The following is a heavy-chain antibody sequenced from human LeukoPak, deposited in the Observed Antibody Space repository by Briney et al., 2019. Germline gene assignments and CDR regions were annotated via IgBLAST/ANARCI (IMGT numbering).Heavy chain of an antibody. D-gene: IGHD2-2*01. CDR3: ARDSITVSVGAFDI. V-gene: IGHV3-64*01. Sequence: GGSLRLSCAASGFTFSHYAMHWVRQAPGKGLEYVSAISSNGGSTYYANSVKGRFTISRDNSKNTLYLQMGSLRAEDMGVYYCARDSITVSVGAFDIWGQGKMVIVSS. J-gene: IGHJ3*02. CDR2: ISSNGGST. CDR1: GFTFSHYA.